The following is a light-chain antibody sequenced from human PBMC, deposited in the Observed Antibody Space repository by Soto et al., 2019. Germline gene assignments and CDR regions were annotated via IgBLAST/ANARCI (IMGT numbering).Light chain of an antibody. V-gene: IGLV2-11*01. Sequence: QSALTQPRSVSGSPGQSVTISCTGTSSDVGGDNYVSWYQQHPGKAPKLMIYDVSKRPSGVPDRFSGSKSGNTASLTISGLQAEDEAGYSCCSSAGSYTSVFGGGTKVTVL. CDR2: DVS. J-gene: IGLJ3*02. CDR1: SSDVGGDNY. CDR3: CSSAGSYTSV.